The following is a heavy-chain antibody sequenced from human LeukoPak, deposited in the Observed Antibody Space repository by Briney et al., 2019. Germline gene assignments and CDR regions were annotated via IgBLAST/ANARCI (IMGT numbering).Heavy chain of an antibody. V-gene: IGHV4-30-4*01. CDR1: GGSINSGDNY. J-gene: IGHJ4*02. CDR2: IYYRGTT. CDR3: ARIEGNSGYGWSHFDY. Sequence: PSQTLSLTCTVSGGSINSGDNYRSWIRQHPGKGLEWIGFIYYRGTTYYNPSLKSRVSISIDTSRNQFSLKLNSVTAADTAVYYCARIEGNSGYGWSHFDYWGQGRLVTVSS. D-gene: IGHD3-10*01.